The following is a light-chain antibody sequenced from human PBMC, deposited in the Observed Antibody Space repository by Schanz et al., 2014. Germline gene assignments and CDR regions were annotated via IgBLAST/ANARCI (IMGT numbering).Light chain of an antibody. J-gene: IGLJ2*01. CDR3: SSYAGSSTVV. CDR1: SSDVGGYNF. Sequence: QSALTQPASVSGSPGQSITISCTGSSSDVGGYNFVSWYQHHPGQAPKLLIYDVSKRPSGVYTRFSGSKSGNTASLTVSGLQAEDEADYYCSSYAGSSTVVFGGGTKLTVL. CDR2: DVS. V-gene: IGLV2-23*02.